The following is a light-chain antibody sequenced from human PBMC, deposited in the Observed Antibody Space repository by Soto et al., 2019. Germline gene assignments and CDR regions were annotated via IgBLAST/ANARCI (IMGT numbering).Light chain of an antibody. CDR2: GAS. V-gene: IGKV3-20*01. Sequence: EIVLTQSPGTLSLSPGERATLSCRASQSFSSSYLAWYQQKPGQAPRLPIYGASSRATGIPDRFSGSGSGTDFTLTISRLEPEDFAVYYCQQYGSSPFTFGPGTKVDIK. CDR3: QQYGSSPFT. CDR1: QSFSSSY. J-gene: IGKJ3*01.